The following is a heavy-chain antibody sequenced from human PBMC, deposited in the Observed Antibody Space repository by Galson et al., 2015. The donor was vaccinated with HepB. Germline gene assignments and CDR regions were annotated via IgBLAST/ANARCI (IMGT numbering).Heavy chain of an antibody. CDR1: GFTFSSYA. J-gene: IGHJ4*02. CDR3: AKIYTGYSSMKD. V-gene: IGHV3-23*01. D-gene: IGHD6-13*01. Sequence: SLRLSCAASGFTFSSYAMSWVRQAPGKGLEWVSAISGSGGSTYYADSVKGRFTISRDNSKNTLYLQMNSLRAEDTAVYYCAKIYTGYSSMKDWGQGTLVTVSS. CDR2: ISGSGGST.